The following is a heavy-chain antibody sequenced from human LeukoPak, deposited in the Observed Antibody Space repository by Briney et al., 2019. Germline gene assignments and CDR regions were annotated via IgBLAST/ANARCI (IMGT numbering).Heavy chain of an antibody. CDR1: GGSISSYY. Sequence: PSETLSLTCTVSGGSISSYYWSWLRQPPGKGLEWIGYIYYSGSTNYNPSLKSRVTISVDTSKNQFSLKLSSVTAADTAVYYCARFTDYWGQGTLVTVSS. CDR2: IYYSGST. CDR3: ARFTDY. J-gene: IGHJ4*02. V-gene: IGHV4-59*01.